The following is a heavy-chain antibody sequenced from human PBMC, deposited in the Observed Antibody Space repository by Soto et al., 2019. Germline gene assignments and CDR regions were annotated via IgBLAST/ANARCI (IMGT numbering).Heavy chain of an antibody. V-gene: IGHV4-39*01. J-gene: IGHJ4*02. D-gene: IGHD2-15*01. CDR3: ATLNIVVVLAPPAPSVDH. CDR2: IYYSGST. CDR1: GGAISSRRYY. Sequence: SETLSLTCTISGGAISSRRYYWGWIRQPPGKGLEWVGSIYYSGSTDYNPSLKSRVTISVGTSKDQFSLKLRSVTAADTAVYYCATLNIVVVLAPPAPSVDHWVPGTLATVPS.